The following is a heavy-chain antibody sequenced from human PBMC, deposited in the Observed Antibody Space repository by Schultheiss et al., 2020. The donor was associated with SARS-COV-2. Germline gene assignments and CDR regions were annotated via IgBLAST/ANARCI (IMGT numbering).Heavy chain of an antibody. CDR3: ARDRMIVVVNFPDY. Sequence: GGSLRLSCAASGFTFSSYAMSWVRQAPGKGLEWVSAISGSGGSTYYADSVKGRFTISRDNSKNTLYLQMNSLRAEDTAVYYCARDRMIVVVNFPDYWGQGTLVTVSS. J-gene: IGHJ4*02. CDR2: ISGSGGST. D-gene: IGHD3-22*01. CDR1: GFTFSSYA. V-gene: IGHV3-23*01.